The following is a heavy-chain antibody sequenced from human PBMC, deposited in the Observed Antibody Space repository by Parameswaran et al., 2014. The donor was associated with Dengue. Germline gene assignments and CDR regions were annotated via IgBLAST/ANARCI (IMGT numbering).Heavy chain of an antibody. Sequence: WVRQAPGQGLEWMGGIIPILGIANYAQKFQGRVTITADESTSTAYMELSSLRSEDTAVYYCASSPLSIAAAETYYYYYMDVWGKGTTVTVSS. CDR3: ASSPLSIAAAETYYYYYMDV. J-gene: IGHJ6*03. V-gene: IGHV1-69*10. D-gene: IGHD6-13*01. CDR2: IIPILGIA.